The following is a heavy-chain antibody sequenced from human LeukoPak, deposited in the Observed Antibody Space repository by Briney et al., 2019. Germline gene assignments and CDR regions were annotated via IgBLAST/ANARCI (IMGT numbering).Heavy chain of an antibody. V-gene: IGHV1-2*02. D-gene: IGHD2-15*01. CDR2: INPNSGGT. J-gene: IGHJ4*02. CDR1: GYTFTGYY. CDR3: ARAFPDYSMDY. Sequence: GASVKVSCKASGYTFTGYYMHWVRQAPGQGLEWMGWINPNSGGTNYVQKFQGRVTMTRDTSISTAYMELSRLRSDDTAVYYCARAFPDYSMDYWGQGTLVTVSS.